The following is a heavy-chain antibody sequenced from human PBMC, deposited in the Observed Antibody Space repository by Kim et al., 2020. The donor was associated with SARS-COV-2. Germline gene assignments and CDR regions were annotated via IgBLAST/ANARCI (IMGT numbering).Heavy chain of an antibody. CDR3: ARQDYESLGYAFDY. Sequence: SETLSLTCTVSGGSIGTYFWQWLRQPPGKGLEWLGYVFHNGVTNFNPSLNGRVKLSVDTSKNEFSLELRSVTAADTAVYFCARQDYESLGYAFDYWGQGILVTVSS. CDR1: GGSIGTYF. D-gene: IGHD3-22*01. V-gene: IGHV4-59*08. J-gene: IGHJ4*02. CDR2: VFHNGVT.